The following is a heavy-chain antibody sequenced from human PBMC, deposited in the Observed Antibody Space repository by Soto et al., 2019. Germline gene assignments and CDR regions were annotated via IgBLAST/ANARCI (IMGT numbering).Heavy chain of an antibody. CDR1: GYTFTSYY. J-gene: IGHJ6*03. Sequence: ASVKVSCKASGYTFTSYYKHWVRQAPGQGLEWMGIINPSGGSTSYAQKFQGRVTMTRDTSTSTVYMELSSLRSEDTAVYYCARDRCSGGSCQRGSYYYYYMDVWGKGTTVTVSS. CDR2: INPSGGST. D-gene: IGHD2-15*01. V-gene: IGHV1-46*03. CDR3: ARDRCSGGSCQRGSYYYYYMDV.